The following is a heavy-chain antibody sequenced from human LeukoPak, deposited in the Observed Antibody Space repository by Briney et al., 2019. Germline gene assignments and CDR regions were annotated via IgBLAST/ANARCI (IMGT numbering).Heavy chain of an antibody. CDR1: GDSVSGNRAT. D-gene: IGHD3-9*01. V-gene: IGHV6-1*01. CDR2: IYYRSKWYS. J-gene: IGHJ4*02. Sequence: SQTLSLTCAISGDSVSGNRATWNWLRQSPSRGLEWLGRIYYRSKWYSDYAVSVKGRITINPDTSKNQFSLLLNSVTPEDTAVYFCGRAEHDWGSDYWGQGALVTVSS. CDR3: GRAEHDWGSDY.